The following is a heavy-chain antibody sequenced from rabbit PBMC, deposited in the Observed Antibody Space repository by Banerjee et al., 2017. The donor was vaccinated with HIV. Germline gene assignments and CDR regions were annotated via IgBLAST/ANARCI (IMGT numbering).Heavy chain of an antibody. CDR3: ATGGDDGLDL. D-gene: IGHD2-1*01. CDR1: GFSFSSSYY. Sequence: QSLEESGGDLVKPGASLTLTCTASGFSFSSSYYMWWVRQAPGKGLELIACIYTNGGSTWYASWVDGRFTISRSTSLKTVDLKMTSLTAADAATYFCATGGDDGLDLWGPGTLVTVS. V-gene: IGHV1S43*01. J-gene: IGHJ6*01. CDR2: IYTNGGST.